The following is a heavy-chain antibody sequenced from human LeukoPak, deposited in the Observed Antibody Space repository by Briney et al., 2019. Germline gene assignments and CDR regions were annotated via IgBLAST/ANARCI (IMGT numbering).Heavy chain of an antibody. CDR1: GVSFSGYY. D-gene: IGHD3-22*01. J-gene: IGHJ5*02. CDR2: INHSGST. CDR3: ASLTMIVVP. Sequence: SETLSLTCAVYGVSFSGYYWSWIRQPPGKGLEWIGEINHSGSTNHNPSLKSRATISVDTSKNQFSLKLSSVAAADTAVYYCASLTMIVVPWGQGTLVTVSS. V-gene: IGHV4-34*04.